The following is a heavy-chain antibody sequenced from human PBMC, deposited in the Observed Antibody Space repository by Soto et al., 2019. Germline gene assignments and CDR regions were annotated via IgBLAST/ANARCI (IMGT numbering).Heavy chain of an antibody. CDR2: ISAYNGNT. J-gene: IGHJ6*02. CDR3: ARDLADILTGYYYGMDV. Sequence: ASVKVSCKASGYTFTSYGISWVRQAPGQGLEWMGWISAYNGNTNYAQKLQGRVTMTTDTSTSTAYMELRSLRSDDTAVYCCARDLADILTGYYYGMDVWGQGTTVTVSS. D-gene: IGHD3-9*01. CDR1: GYTFTSYG. V-gene: IGHV1-18*01.